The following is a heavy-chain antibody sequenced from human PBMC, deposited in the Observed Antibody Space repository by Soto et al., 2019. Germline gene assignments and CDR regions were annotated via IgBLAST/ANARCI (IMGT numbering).Heavy chain of an antibody. CDR1: GFTFSNAW. D-gene: IGHD3-3*01. Sequence: EVQLVESGGGLVKPGGSLRLSCAASGFTFSNAWMSWVRQAPGKGLEWVGRIKSKTDGGTTDYAAPVKGRFTISRDDSKNTLYLQMNSLKTEDTAVYYCTTGSIDYDFWSGYYYYYMDVWGKGTTVTVSS. CDR2: IKSKTDGGTT. CDR3: TTGSIDYDFWSGYYYYYMDV. V-gene: IGHV3-15*01. J-gene: IGHJ6*03.